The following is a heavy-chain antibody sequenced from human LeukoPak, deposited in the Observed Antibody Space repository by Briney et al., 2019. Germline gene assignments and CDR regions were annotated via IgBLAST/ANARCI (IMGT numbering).Heavy chain of an antibody. CDR3: ARDKILGATHFDY. Sequence: GGSLRLSCAASGFTFSSYWMSWVRQAPGKGLEWVANIKQDGSEKYYVDSVKGRFTISRDNAKTSLYLQMNSLRAEDTAAYYCARDKILGATHFDYWGQGTLVTVSS. D-gene: IGHD1-26*01. J-gene: IGHJ4*02. V-gene: IGHV3-7*01. CDR1: GFTFSSYW. CDR2: IKQDGSEK.